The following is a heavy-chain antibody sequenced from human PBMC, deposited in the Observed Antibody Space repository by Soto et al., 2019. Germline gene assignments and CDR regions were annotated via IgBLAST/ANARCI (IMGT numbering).Heavy chain of an antibody. CDR2: IYHSGST. CDR3: ARWRYSSSSGPYYYYGMEV. J-gene: IGHJ6*02. D-gene: IGHD6-6*01. V-gene: IGHV4-4*02. Sequence: PSETLSLTCAVSGGSISSSNWWSWVRQPPGKGLEWIGEIYHSGSTNYNPSLKSRVTISVDKSKNQFSLKLSSVTAADTAVYYSARWRYSSSSGPYYYYGMEVWGQGTTVTVSS. CDR1: GGSISSSNW.